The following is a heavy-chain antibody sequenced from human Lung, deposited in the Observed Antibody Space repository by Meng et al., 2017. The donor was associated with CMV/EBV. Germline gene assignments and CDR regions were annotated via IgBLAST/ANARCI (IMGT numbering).Heavy chain of an antibody. CDR2: ISAYNGNT. CDR1: DYTFNRNG. J-gene: IGHJ5*01. Sequence: QCNLGQAGGGGKKPGVLGKVSCKASDYTFNRNGISWVRQAPGQGLEWMGWISAYNGNTKYEQKLQGRVTMTTDTSTSTAYMELRSLRSDDTALYYCARAEVFYGEFASWGQGTLVTVSS. CDR3: ARAEVFYGEFAS. D-gene: IGHD4-17*01. V-gene: IGHV1-18*01.